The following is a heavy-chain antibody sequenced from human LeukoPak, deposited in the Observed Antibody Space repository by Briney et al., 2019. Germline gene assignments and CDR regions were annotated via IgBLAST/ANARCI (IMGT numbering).Heavy chain of an antibody. D-gene: IGHD3-3*01. CDR2: INAGNGNT. J-gene: IGHJ6*02. V-gene: IGHV1-3*01. CDR3: ARAPYYDFWSGYYPLYYYYGMDV. CDR1: GYTFTSYA. Sequence: ASVNVSFKASGYTFTSYAMHWVRQAPGQRLEWMGWINAGNGNTKYSQKFQGRVTITRDTSASTAYMELSSLRSEDTAVYYCARAPYYDFWSGYYPLYYYYGMDVWGQGTTVTVSS.